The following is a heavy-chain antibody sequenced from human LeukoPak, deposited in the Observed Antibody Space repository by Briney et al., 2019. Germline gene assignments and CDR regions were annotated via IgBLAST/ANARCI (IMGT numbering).Heavy chain of an antibody. CDR1: GFTFSSYS. D-gene: IGHD3-16*01. V-gene: IGHV3-21*01. Sequence: PGGSLRLSCAASGFTFSSYSMNWVRQAPGKGLEWVSSISSSSSYIYYADSVKGRFTISRDNAKNSLYLQMNSLRAEDTAVYYCARGRYYDYVWGSPVFDCWGQGTLVTVSS. CDR2: ISSSSSYI. CDR3: ARGRYYDYVWGSPVFDC. J-gene: IGHJ4*02.